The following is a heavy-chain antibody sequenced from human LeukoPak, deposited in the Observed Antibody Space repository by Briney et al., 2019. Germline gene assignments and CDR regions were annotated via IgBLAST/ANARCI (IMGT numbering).Heavy chain of an antibody. CDR2: INHSGST. D-gene: IGHD1-7*01. CDR3: ARLAGDWNYG. J-gene: IGHJ4*02. V-gene: IGHV4-34*01. CDR1: GGSFSGYY. Sequence: SETLSLTCAVYGGSFSGYYWSWICQPPGKGLEWIGEINHSGSTNYNPSLKSRVTISVDTSKNQFSLKLSSVTAADTAVYYCARLAGDWNYGWGQGTLVTVSS.